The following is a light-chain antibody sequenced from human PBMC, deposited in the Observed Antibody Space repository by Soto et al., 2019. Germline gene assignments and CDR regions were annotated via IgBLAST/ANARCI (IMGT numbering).Light chain of an antibody. Sequence: GMTKSTKYLSVSLGERATINCKSSQTVLYSSNNKNHLAWYQQRPGQPPKLLFSWASTRESGVPDRFSASGSGTDFTLSIGSLQAEDVAVYYCQQYYSTPRTFGQGTKVDI. CDR1: QTVLYSSNNKNH. V-gene: IGKV4-1*01. CDR3: QQYYSTPRT. CDR2: WAS. J-gene: IGKJ1*01.